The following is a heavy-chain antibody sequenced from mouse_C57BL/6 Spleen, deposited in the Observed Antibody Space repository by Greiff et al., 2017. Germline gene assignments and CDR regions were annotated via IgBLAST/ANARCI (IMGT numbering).Heavy chain of an antibody. CDR2: INPSSGYT. CDR1: GYTFTSYW. J-gene: IGHJ4*01. Sequence: QVQLQQSGAELAKPGASVKLSCKASGYTFTSYWMHWVKQRPGQGLEWIGYINPSSGYTKYNQKFKDKATLTADKSSSTAYMQLSSLTYEDSAVYYCARWILWLGDAMDYWGQGTSVTVSS. CDR3: ARWILWLGDAMDY. D-gene: IGHD2-2*01. V-gene: IGHV1-7*01.